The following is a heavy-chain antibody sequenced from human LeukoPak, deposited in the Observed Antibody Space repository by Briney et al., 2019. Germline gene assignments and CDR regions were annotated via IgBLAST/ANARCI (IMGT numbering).Heavy chain of an antibody. CDR1: GATFTSCA. CDR3: ARASNGAFDF. CDR2: IIPIFGTA. J-gene: IGHJ3*01. V-gene: IGHV1-69*06. D-gene: IGHD1-1*01. Sequence: SVKVSFKGSGATFTSCAISWVRQAPAPGLEWMGGIIPIFGTANYAQKFQGRVTITADKCTSTAYMELSSLRSEETAVNDCARASNGAFDFWGQGTMVTVSS.